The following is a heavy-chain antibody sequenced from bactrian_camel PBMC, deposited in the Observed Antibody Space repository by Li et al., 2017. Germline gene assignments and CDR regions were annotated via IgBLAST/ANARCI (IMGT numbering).Heavy chain of an antibody. CDR3: VAASGPLRKTDYCERRWWVGYNYNY. CDR1: GFTFSSYD. CDR2: ISGGGTT. Sequence: VQLVESGGGLVQPGGSLRLSCESSGFTFSSYDMSWVRQVPGKGLEWVSTISGGGTTYYDSVKGRFTISRDNGKNTVYLQMNNLKPEDTARYFCVAASGPLRKTDYCERRWWVGYNYNYWGQGTQVTVS. V-gene: IGHV3S40*01. D-gene: IGHD5*01. J-gene: IGHJ4*01.